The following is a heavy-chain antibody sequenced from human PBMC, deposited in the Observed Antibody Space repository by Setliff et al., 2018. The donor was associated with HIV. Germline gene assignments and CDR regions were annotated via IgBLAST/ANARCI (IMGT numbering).Heavy chain of an antibody. J-gene: IGHJ6*02. Sequence: SVKVSCKASGGTFSTHAINWVRQAPGQGLEWMGGIIPIFGTTHYAQKFQGRVTITTDESTNTAYMELGSLRSKDTAVYYCASVPMEYSGYNSDSGSYYYHYGLDVWGQGTTVTVSS. CDR2: IIPIFGTT. CDR1: GGTFSTHA. V-gene: IGHV1-69*05. D-gene: IGHD5-12*01. CDR3: ASVPMEYSGYNSDSGSYYYHYGLDV.